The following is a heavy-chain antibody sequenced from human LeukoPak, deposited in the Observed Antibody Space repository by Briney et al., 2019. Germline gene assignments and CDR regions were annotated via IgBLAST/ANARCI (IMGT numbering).Heavy chain of an antibody. CDR2: VYRSGGT. D-gene: IGHD2-8*01. J-gene: IGHJ3*01. CDR1: GDSISDKYW. CDR3: GRHANGDSSAAFDL. Sequence: PSETLSLTCAVPGDSISDKYWWRWVRQFPDKGLEWIGEVYRSGGTSYNPSLKSRVTVSIDYSKNQFSLNLRSVTAADTAVYYCGRHANGDSSAAFDLWGQGTTVFVSS. V-gene: IGHV4-4*02.